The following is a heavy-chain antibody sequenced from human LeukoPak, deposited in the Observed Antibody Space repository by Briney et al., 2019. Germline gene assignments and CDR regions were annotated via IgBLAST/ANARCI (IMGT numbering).Heavy chain of an antibody. V-gene: IGHV4-34*01. D-gene: IGHD4-23*01. CDR1: GGSFSGYY. CDR2: INHSGST. J-gene: IGHJ4*02. Sequence: SETLSLTCAVYGGSFSGYYWSWIRQPPGKGLEWIGEINHSGSTNYNPSLKSRVTISVDTSKNQFSLKLSSVTAADTAVYYCARDPVVTPIRYFDYWGQGTLVTVSS. CDR3: ARDPVVTPIRYFDY.